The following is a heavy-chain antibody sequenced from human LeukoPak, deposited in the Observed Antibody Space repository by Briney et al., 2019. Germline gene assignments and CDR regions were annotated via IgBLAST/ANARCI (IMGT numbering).Heavy chain of an antibody. CDR1: GFTFSSYA. Sequence: GGSLRLSCAASGFTFSSYAMSWVRQAPGKGLEWVSAISGSGGSTYYADSVKGRFTFSRDNSKNTLYLQMNSLRAEDTAVYYCAKLGMVRGVTTPYWGQGTLVTVSS. J-gene: IGHJ4*02. D-gene: IGHD3-10*01. V-gene: IGHV3-23*01. CDR2: ISGSGGST. CDR3: AKLGMVRGVTTPY.